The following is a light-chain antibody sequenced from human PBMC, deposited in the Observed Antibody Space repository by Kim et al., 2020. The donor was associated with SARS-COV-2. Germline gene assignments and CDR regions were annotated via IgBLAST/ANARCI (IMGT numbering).Light chain of an antibody. J-gene: IGLJ3*02. V-gene: IGLV6-57*02. CDR1: SGSIASNY. CDR3: QSYDSSIPWV. Sequence: NFMLTQPHSVSESPGRTVTISCTGSSGSIASNYVQWYQQRPGSAPTTVIFEDNQRPSGVPDRFSGSIDSSSNSAFLTISGLKTEDEADYYCQSYDSSIPWVFGGGTQLTVL. CDR2: EDN.